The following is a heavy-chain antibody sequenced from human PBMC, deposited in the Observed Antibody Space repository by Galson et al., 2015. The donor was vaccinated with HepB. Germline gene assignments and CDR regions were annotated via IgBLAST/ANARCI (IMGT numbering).Heavy chain of an antibody. CDR3: VRDHACSTGYVDY. CDR2: ISAHNGNS. D-gene: IGHD3-22*01. V-gene: IGHV1-18*04. J-gene: IGHJ4*02. Sequence: SVKVSCKASGYIFSNYGITWVRQAPGQGLVWVGWISAHNGNSNQAPELQGRVTMTTDTFTSTAYMELRSLRSDETAVYYCVRDHACSTGYVDYWGQGTLVTVSS. CDR1: GYIFSNYG.